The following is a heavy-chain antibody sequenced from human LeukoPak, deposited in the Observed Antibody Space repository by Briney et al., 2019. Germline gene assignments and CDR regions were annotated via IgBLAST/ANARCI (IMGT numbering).Heavy chain of an antibody. D-gene: IGHD3-16*02. CDR2: IYYIGST. V-gene: IGHV4-39*01. J-gene: IGHJ6*03. CDR1: GGSISSSNYY. CDR3: ARHIGGRYYYYYMDV. Sequence: SETLSLTCTVSGGSISSSNYYWGWIRQPPGKGLEWIGNIYYIGSTYYNPSLKSRVTISVDTSKNQFSLKLSSVTAADTAVYYCARHIGGRYYYYYMDVWGKGTTVTISS.